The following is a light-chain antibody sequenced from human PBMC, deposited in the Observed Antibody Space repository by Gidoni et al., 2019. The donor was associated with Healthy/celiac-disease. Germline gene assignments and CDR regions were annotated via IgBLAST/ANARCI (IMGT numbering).Light chain of an antibody. J-gene: IGKJ2*01. Sequence: EIVMTQSPATLSVSPGERATLSCRASQSVSSNLAWYQQKPGQAPRLLIYGASTRATGIPARFSGSGSWTEFNLTISSLQSEDFAVYYCQQYNNWPPEFTFGQGTKLEIK. CDR1: QSVSSN. CDR2: GAS. V-gene: IGKV3-15*01. CDR3: QQYNNWPPEFT.